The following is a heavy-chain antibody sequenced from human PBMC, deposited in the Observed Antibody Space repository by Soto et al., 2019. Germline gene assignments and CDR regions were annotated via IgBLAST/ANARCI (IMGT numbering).Heavy chain of an antibody. J-gene: IGHJ4*02. CDR2: FSAKNGNT. CDR1: GYTFSDYG. V-gene: IGHV1-18*01. CDR3: AREPPETPPDY. Sequence: GASVKVSCKTSGYTFSDYGISWVRQAPGQGLEWMGWFSAKNGNTNFAQKFRGRVTMITDTSTNTVYMGLRNLRLDDTAVYYCAREPPETPPDYWGQGTLVTVSS.